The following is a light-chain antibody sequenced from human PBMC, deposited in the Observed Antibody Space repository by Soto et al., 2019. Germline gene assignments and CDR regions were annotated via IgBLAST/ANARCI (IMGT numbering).Light chain of an antibody. CDR1: QNINNY. Sequence: DIQVTQSPSSLSASVGDRFTITCRASQNINNYLNWYQQKPGKAPKLLIYAASSLQSGVPSRFSGSGSGTDFTLTISSLQPEDFATYYCQQSFSTLWTFGQGTKVDIK. CDR3: QQSFSTLWT. J-gene: IGKJ1*01. V-gene: IGKV1-39*01. CDR2: AAS.